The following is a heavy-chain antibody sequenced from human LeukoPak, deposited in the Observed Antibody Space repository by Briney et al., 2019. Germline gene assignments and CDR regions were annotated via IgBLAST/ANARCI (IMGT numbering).Heavy chain of an antibody. CDR1: GFTFSSCA. CDR3: ASRSGNKTC. CDR2: ISGSGSST. V-gene: IGHV3-23*01. Sequence: GGSLRLSCAASGFTFSSCAMSWVRQAPGKGLEWVSAISGSGSSTYYADSVRGRFTISRDNSKNTLYLQVHSLRAEDAAVYYCASRSGNKTCWGQGTLVIVTS. D-gene: IGHD3-10*01. J-gene: IGHJ4*02.